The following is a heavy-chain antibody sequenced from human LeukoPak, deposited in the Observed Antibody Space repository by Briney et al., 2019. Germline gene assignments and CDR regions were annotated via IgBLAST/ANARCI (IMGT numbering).Heavy chain of an antibody. V-gene: IGHV3-21*01. CDR3: ARGLYYDFWSGSYYFDY. CDR1: GFTFSSYS. J-gene: IGHJ4*02. CDR2: ISSSSSYI. D-gene: IGHD3-3*01. Sequence: GGSLRLSCAASGFTFSSYSMNWDRQAPGKGLEWVSSISSSSSYIYYADSVKGRFTISRDNAKNSLYLQMNSLRAEDTAVYYCARGLYYDFWSGSYYFDYWGQGTLVTVSS.